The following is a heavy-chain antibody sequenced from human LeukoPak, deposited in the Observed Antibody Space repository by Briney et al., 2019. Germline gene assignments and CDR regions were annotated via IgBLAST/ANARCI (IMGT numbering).Heavy chain of an antibody. Sequence: SETLSLTCTVSGGSISSNNYYWGWIRQPPGKGLEWIGSIYSSGSAYYNPSLKSRVTISVDTSKNQFSLRLSSVTAADTAVYYCQSRYLEWLLEYWGQGTLVTVSS. CDR3: QSRYLEWLLEY. J-gene: IGHJ4*02. V-gene: IGHV4-39*01. CDR1: GGSISSNNYY. CDR2: IYSSGSA. D-gene: IGHD3-3*01.